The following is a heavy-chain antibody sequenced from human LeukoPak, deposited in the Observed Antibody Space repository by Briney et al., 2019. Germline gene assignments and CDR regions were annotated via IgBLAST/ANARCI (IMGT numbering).Heavy chain of an antibody. Sequence: PSETLSLTCTVSGGSISSSSYYWGWIRQPPGKGLEWIGSIYYSGTTYYNPSLKSRVTISVDTSKNQFSLKLSSVTAADTAVFYCARFHDYGGNSVWGPIDYWGQGTLVTVSS. V-gene: IGHV4-39*01. CDR1: GGSISSSSYY. J-gene: IGHJ4*02. CDR3: ARFHDYGGNSVWGPIDY. D-gene: IGHD4-23*01. CDR2: IYYSGTT.